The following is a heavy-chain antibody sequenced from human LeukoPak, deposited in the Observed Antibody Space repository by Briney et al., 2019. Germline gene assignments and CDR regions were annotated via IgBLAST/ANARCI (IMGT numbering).Heavy chain of an antibody. CDR2: INPRGGST. J-gene: IGHJ4*02. V-gene: IGHV1-46*01. Sequence: ASVKVSCKASGYTFTSYYMHWVRQAPGQGLEWMGIINPRGGSTSYAQKFQGRVTMTRDTSTSTVYMELSSLRSEDTAVYYCARGPLDGGVVVTKPYYFDYWGQGTLVTVSS. CDR3: ARGPLDGGVVVTKPYYFDY. CDR1: GYTFTSYY. D-gene: IGHD3-22*01.